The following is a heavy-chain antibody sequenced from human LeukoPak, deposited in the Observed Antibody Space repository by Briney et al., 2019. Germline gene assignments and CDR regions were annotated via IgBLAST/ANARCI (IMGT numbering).Heavy chain of an antibody. CDR3: ANQGWIQLRLTSDSSNGVYYGMDV. V-gene: IGHV3-23*01. CDR2: ISGSGGSS. Sequence: PGGSLRLSCAASGFTFSCYAMSWVRQAPGKGLEWVSAISGSGGSSYYADAVKGRFTISRDNSKNTLYLQMNSLRAEDTAVYYCANQGWIQLRLTSDSSNGVYYGMDVWGQGTTVTVSS. CDR1: GFTFSCYA. J-gene: IGHJ6*02. D-gene: IGHD5-18*01.